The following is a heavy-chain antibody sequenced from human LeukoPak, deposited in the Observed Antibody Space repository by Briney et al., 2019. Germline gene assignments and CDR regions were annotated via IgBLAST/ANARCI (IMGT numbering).Heavy chain of an antibody. CDR2: IYYSGST. J-gene: IGHJ4*02. CDR3: ARHAGGISATGTRPFDY. CDR1: GASFSSSTYY. Sequence: SETLSLTCTVSGASFSSSTYYWGWIRQPPGKGLEWIGSIYYSGSTYYNPSLKSRVTMSVDASKNQFSLKLSSVTAADTAVYYCARHAGGISATGTRPFDYWGQGTLVTVSS. D-gene: IGHD6-13*01. V-gene: IGHV4-39*01.